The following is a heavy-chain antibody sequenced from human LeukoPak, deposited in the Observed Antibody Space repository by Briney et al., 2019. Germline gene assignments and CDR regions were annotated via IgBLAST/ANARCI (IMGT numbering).Heavy chain of an antibody. CDR2: IYYSGST. CDR1: GGSISSYY. V-gene: IGHV4-59*08. J-gene: IGHJ6*03. CDR3: ARGRYHYYYMDV. D-gene: IGHD1-14*01. Sequence: SETLSLTCTVSGGSISSYYWSWIRQPPGKGLEWIGYIYYSGSTNYNPSLKSRVTISVDTSKNQFSLKLSSVTAADTAVYYCARGRYHYYYMDVWGKGTTVTVSS.